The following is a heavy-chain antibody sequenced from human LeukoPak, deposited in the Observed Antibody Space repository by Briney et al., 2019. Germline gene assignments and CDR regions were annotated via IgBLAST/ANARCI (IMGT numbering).Heavy chain of an antibody. V-gene: IGHV3-13*04. J-gene: IGHJ4*02. CDR3: ARGFGYGSGSYHFDY. D-gene: IGHD3-10*01. CDR2: IGTPGDT. CDR1: GFPFSSYD. Sequence: GGSLRLSCAASGFPFSSYDMHWVRQATGKGLEWASAIGTPGDTYYPGSVKGRFTISRENAENSLHLQMNSLRDGDTAVYYCARGFGYGSGSYHFDYWGQGTLVTVSS.